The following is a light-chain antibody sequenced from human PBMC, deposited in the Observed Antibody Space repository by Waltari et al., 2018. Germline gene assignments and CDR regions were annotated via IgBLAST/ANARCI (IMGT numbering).Light chain of an antibody. CDR2: GAS. J-gene: IGKJ2*01. V-gene: IGKV3-20*01. Sequence: EIVWTQSPGTLSLSPVEGATISCRSRQSVSSSYLAWYQQKPGQAPRLLIYGASSRATGLPPRFSGSGSGTDFTLTISLLEPEDFAVYYCQPYGSSPYTFGQGTKLEI. CDR3: QPYGSSPYT. CDR1: QSVSSSY.